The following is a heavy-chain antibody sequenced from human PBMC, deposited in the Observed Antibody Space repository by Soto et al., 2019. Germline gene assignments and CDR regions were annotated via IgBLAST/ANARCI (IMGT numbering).Heavy chain of an antibody. CDR2: LKTDGSST. V-gene: IGHV3-74*01. Sequence: HPGGSLRLSCEASGFTFSSYWMHWVRQAPGKGLVWVSRLKTDGSSTSYADSVKGRFTISRDNAKNTLYLQMNSLRAEDTAVYYCARDPGNRIDYWGQGTLVTVS. CDR3: ARDPGNRIDY. J-gene: IGHJ4*02. CDR1: GFTFSSYW.